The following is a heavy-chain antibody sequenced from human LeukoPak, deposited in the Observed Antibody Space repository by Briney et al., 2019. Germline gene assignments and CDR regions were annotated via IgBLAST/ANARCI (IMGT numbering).Heavy chain of an antibody. CDR1: GGSFSGYY. V-gene: IGHV4-34*01. Sequence: SETLSLTCAVYGGSFSGYYWSWIRQPPGKGLEWIGEINHSGSTNYNPSLKSRVTISVDTSKNQFSLKLSSVTAADTAVYYCAGGPSSRHYDSSGYPDYWGQGTLVTVSS. D-gene: IGHD3-22*01. CDR3: AGGPSSRHYDSSGYPDY. J-gene: IGHJ4*02. CDR2: INHSGST.